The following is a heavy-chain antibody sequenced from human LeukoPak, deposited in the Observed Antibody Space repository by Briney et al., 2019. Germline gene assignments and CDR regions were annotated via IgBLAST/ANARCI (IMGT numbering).Heavy chain of an antibody. V-gene: IGHV4-38-2*02. CDR2: IDHSGST. D-gene: IGHD7-27*01. CDR1: GYSISSGYY. CDR3: ARGGHNWGLPFDY. Sequence: PSETLSLTCTVSGYSISSGYYWGWIRQPPGKGLEWIGSIDHSGSTYYDPSLKSRVTISVDTSKNQFSLKLSSVTAADTAVYYCARGGHNWGLPFDYWGQGTLVTVSS. J-gene: IGHJ4*02.